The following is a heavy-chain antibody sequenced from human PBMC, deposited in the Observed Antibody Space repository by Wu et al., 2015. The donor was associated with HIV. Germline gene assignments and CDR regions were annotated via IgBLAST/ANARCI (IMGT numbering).Heavy chain of an antibody. V-gene: IGHV1-2*02. D-gene: IGHD6-13*01. Sequence: QVQLVQSGAEVKKPGASVKVSCKASGYTFTGYYMHWVRQAPGQGLEWMGWINPNSGGTNYAQKFQGRVTMTRDTSISTAYMELSRLRSDDTAVYYCARVLTKAGIAAAGIWFDPWGQGTLVTVSS. J-gene: IGHJ5*02. CDR3: ARVLTKAGIAAAGIWFDP. CDR2: INPNSGGT. CDR1: GYTFTGYY.